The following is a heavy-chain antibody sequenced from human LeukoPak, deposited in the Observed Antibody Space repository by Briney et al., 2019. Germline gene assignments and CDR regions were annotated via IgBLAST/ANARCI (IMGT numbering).Heavy chain of an antibody. J-gene: IGHJ4*02. CDR3: ARATGLAGRRLVKWSTPFDY. V-gene: IGHV1-18*04. CDR2: ISAYNGNT. Sequence: ASVKVSCKASGYTFTSYGISWVRQAPGQGLEWMGWISAYNGNTNYAQKLQGRVTMTTDTYTSTAYMELRSLRSDDTAVYYCARATGLAGRRLVKWSTPFDYWGQGTLVTVSS. CDR1: GYTFTSYG. D-gene: IGHD3-9*01.